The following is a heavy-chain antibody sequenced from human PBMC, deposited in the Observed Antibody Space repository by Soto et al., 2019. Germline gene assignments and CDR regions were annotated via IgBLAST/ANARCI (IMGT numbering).Heavy chain of an antibody. CDR3: ARYPVAENYYYYGMDV. V-gene: IGHV3-21*01. CDR1: GFTFRSYS. Sequence: GGSLRLSCAASGFTFRSYSMNWVRQAPGKGLEWVSSISSSSSYIYYADSVKGRFTISRDNAKNSLYLQMNSLRAEDTAVYYCARYPVAENYYYYGMDVWGQGTTVTVSS. J-gene: IGHJ6*02. D-gene: IGHD6-19*01. CDR2: ISSSSSYI.